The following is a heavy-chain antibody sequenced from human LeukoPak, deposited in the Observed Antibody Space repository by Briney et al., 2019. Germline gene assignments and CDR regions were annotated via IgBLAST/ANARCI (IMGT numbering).Heavy chain of an antibody. V-gene: IGHV3-23*01. D-gene: IGHD6-6*01. CDR3: AKQGTARGYFDY. CDR2: VSGSGGTT. Sequence: GGSLRLSCAASGFTFSSYAMSWVRQAPGKGLEWVSAVSGSGGTTYYADSVKGRFTISRDNSKNTLDLQMSSLRAEDTAVYYCAKQGTARGYFDYWGHGTLVTVSS. CDR1: GFTFSSYA. J-gene: IGHJ4*01.